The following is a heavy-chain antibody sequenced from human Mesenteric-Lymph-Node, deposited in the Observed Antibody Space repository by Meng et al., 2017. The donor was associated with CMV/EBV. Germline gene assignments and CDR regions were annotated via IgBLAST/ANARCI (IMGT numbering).Heavy chain of an antibody. Sequence: GESLKISCAASGFAFNTYAMNWVRQAPGKGLEWVSAISGRGTNTYYADSVKGRFTISRDNSKSTLYLQMNSLRAEDTAVYYCAKHDYNNYLDYWGQGTLVTVSS. CDR2: ISGRGTNT. CDR3: AKHDYNNYLDY. V-gene: IGHV3-23*01. D-gene: IGHD4-11*01. J-gene: IGHJ4*02. CDR1: GFAFNTYA.